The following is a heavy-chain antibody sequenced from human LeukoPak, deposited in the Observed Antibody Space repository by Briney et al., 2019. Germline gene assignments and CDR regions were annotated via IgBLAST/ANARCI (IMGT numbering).Heavy chain of an antibody. CDR3: AKDYYDGSGFDY. D-gene: IGHD3-22*01. V-gene: IGHV3-30-3*01. Sequence: GGSLRLSCAASGFTFSNYAMHWVRQGLVKGLESMAVVSHDGIQTYYADSVKGRFTISRDNSKSTLFLQMNSLRAEGTAKYYCAKDYYDGSGFDYWGQGTLVTVSS. J-gene: IGHJ4*02. CDR2: VSHDGIQT. CDR1: GFTFSNYA.